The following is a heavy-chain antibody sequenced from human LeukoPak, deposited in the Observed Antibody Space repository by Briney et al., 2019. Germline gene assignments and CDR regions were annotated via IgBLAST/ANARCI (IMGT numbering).Heavy chain of an antibody. D-gene: IGHD6-13*01. J-gene: IGHJ6*02. V-gene: IGHV3-23*01. CDR3: ARTIAQYSNSWLYFYYGLDV. CDR1: GFTFGGYA. Sequence: PGGSLRLSCTASGFTFGGYAMSWVRQAPGKGLEWVSSISGGREDTYYADSVKGRFTISRDNSKTTLYLQMNSLRAEDTAVYYCARTIAQYSNSWLYFYYGLDVWGQGTTVTVSS. CDR2: ISGGREDT.